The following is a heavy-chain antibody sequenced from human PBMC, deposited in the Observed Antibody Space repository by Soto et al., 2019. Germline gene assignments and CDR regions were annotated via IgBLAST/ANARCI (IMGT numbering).Heavy chain of an antibody. CDR1: GFTFSSYG. Sequence: EVQLLESGGGLVQPGGSLRLSCAASGFTFSSYGMTWVRQAPGKGLEWVSTISGSDGGTYFADSVKGRFTISRDNSRNTLYLQMNSLGAEDTAVYYCAIVNTPLDYWGQGTLVTVSS. J-gene: IGHJ4*02. D-gene: IGHD5-18*01. CDR3: AIVNTPLDY. V-gene: IGHV3-23*01. CDR2: ISGSDGGT.